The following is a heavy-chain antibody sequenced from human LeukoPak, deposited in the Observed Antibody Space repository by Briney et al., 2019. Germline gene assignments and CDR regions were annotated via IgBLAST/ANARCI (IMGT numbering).Heavy chain of an antibody. CDR3: ASAIVVVPAAAFDY. CDR2: IYPGDSDT. V-gene: IGHV5-51*01. Sequence: GESLKISCNSSGYIYTSYWIGWVRQMPGKGLEWMGIIYPGDSDTRYSPSFQGQVTISADKSISTAYLQWSSLKASDTAMYYCASAIVVVPAAAFDYWGQGTLVTVSS. D-gene: IGHD2-2*01. CDR1: GYIYTSYW. J-gene: IGHJ4*02.